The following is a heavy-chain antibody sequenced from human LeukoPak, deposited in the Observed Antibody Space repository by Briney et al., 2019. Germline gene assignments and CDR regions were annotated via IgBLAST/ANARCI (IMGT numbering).Heavy chain of an antibody. J-gene: IGHJ4*02. CDR1: GYSISSAYY. Sequence: PSETLSLTCTVSGYSISSAYYWGWIRQPPGKGLEWIGSISHSGSSYSNPSLKSRVTISIDTSKNQISLRLTSVTATDTAMYYCARQTGSGLFTLPGGQGTLVTVSS. D-gene: IGHD3/OR15-3a*01. CDR2: ISHSGSS. V-gene: IGHV4-38-2*02. CDR3: ARQTGSGLFTLP.